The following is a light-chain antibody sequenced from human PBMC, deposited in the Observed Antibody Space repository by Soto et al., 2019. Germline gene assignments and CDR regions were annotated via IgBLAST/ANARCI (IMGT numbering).Light chain of an antibody. V-gene: IGKV3-20*01. J-gene: IGKJ1*01. CDR3: QQYGSSPWT. Sequence: ELVLTQSPGTLSLSPGERATLSCRASQSVSSSYLAWYRQKPGQAPRLLIYGASSRATGFPDRFSGSGSGTDFTLTISRLEPEDFAVYYCQQYGSSPWTFGQGTKVDIK. CDR1: QSVSSSY. CDR2: GAS.